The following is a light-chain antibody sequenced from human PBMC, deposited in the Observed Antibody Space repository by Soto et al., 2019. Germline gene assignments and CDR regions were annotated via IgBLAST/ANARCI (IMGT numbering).Light chain of an antibody. V-gene: IGKV1-39*01. J-gene: IGKJ2*01. CDR2: SAS. CDR1: QTIRSY. Sequence: DIQMTQSPASLSASVGDRVTITCRASQTIRSYLNWYQQKPGAAPKLLIYSASTLESGVPSRFSGSGFGTDYTLTISSLQPADFAVYYCQQTFRTPHTFGQGTKLDIK. CDR3: QQTFRTPHT.